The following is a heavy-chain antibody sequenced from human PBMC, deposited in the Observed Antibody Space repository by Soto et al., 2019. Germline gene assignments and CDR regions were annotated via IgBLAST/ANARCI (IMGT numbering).Heavy chain of an antibody. V-gene: IGHV1-18*01. J-gene: IGHJ4*02. CDR1: GYTFTNYG. D-gene: IGHD5-12*01. CDR2: ISAYNGNT. Sequence: QVQLVQSGAEVKKPGASVKVSCKASGYTFTNYGISWVRQAPGQGLEWMGWISAYNGNTKYAKKLQGRVTMTTGTSTSTAYRERRSMRSDDTSVYYGASDSPPVAYWGQGTLVTVSS. CDR3: ASDSPPVAY.